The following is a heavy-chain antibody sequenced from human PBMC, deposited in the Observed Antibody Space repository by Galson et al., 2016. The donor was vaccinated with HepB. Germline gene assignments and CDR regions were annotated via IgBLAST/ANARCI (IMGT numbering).Heavy chain of an antibody. D-gene: IGHD3-16*01. J-gene: IGHJ4*02. V-gene: IGHV3-23*01. CDR2: ISATGGTT. CDR1: GFTFSSYA. CDR3: VKESPVRGNHFEY. Sequence: SLRLSCAASGFTFSSYAMTWVRQAPGKGLQWVSAISATGGTTYYGESVKGRFTISRDNSKNTLHLQMNSLRAEDTAVYYCVKESPVRGNHFEYWGQGTLVTVSS.